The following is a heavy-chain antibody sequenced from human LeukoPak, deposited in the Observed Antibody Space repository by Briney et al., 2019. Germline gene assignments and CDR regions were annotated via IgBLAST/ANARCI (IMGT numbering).Heavy chain of an antibody. CDR3: ARDATVTKADAFDI. J-gene: IGHJ3*02. V-gene: IGHV1-46*01. CDR2: INPSDGST. Sequence: ASVTVSCMASGYTFTSYYMHWVRQAPGQGLEWMGIINPSDGSTSYAQKLQGRVTMTRDTSTSTVYMELSSLRSEDTAVYYCARDATVTKADAFDIWGQGTMVTVSS. D-gene: IGHD4-17*01. CDR1: GYTFTSYY.